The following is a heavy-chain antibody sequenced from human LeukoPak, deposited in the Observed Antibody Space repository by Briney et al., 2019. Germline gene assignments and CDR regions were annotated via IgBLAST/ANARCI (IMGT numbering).Heavy chain of an antibody. Sequence: GRSLRLSCAASGFTFDDYAMHWVRQAPGKGLEWVSYISSSGSTIYYADSVKGRFTISRDNAKNSQYLQMNSLRAEDTAVYYCAELGITMIGGVWGKGTTVTISS. V-gene: IGHV3-48*03. CDR3: AELGITMIGGV. CDR1: GFTFDDYA. CDR2: ISSSGSTI. J-gene: IGHJ6*04. D-gene: IGHD3-10*02.